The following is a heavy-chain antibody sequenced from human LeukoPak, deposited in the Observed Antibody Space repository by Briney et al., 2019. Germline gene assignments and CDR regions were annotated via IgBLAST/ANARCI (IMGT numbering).Heavy chain of an antibody. CDR1: GGSISSGSYY. J-gene: IGHJ4*02. CDR2: IYTSGST. CDR3: ARVEQQWLVFYFDY. Sequence: SETLSLTCTVSGGSISSGSYYWSWIRQPAGKGLEWIGRIYTSGSTNYNPSLKSRVTISVDTSKNQFSLKLSSVTAADTAVYYCARVEQQWLVFYFDYWGQGTLVTVSS. D-gene: IGHD6-19*01. V-gene: IGHV4-61*02.